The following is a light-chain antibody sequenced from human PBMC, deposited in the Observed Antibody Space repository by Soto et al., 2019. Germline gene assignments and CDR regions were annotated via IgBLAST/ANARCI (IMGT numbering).Light chain of an antibody. Sequence: QSVLTQPPSVSGAPGQRVTISCTGNSSNIGAGYDVHWYQQLPGKAPKLLIFGNSHRPSGVPDRFFGSKSGTSASLAITGLQAEDEADYYCQSYDSSLSGSWVFGGGTKLTVL. CDR3: QSYDSSLSGSWV. CDR1: SSNIGAGYD. CDR2: GNS. J-gene: IGLJ3*02. V-gene: IGLV1-40*01.